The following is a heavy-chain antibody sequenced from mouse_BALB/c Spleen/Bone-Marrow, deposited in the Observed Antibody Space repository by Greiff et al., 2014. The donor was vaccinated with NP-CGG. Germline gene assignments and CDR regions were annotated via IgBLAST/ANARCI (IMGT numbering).Heavy chain of an antibody. CDR2: IHYSGNT. CDR1: AYSITSDYG. D-gene: IGHD1-1*01. CDR3: ARETAIVADFDY. V-gene: IGHV3-1*02. Sequence: VQLKESGPDLVKPSQSVSLTCTVTAYSITSDYGWHWIRQFPGNRLEWMAYIHYSGNTDYNPSLKSRISITRDTSKNQFSLQLNSVTTEDTATYYCARETAIVADFDYWGQGTTLTVSS. J-gene: IGHJ2*01.